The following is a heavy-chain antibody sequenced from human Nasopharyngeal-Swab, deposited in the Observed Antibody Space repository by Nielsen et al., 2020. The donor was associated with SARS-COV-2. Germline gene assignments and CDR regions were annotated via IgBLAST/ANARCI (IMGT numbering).Heavy chain of an antibody. Sequence: ASVKVSCKASGYTFTSYAMNWVRQAPGQGLEWMGWINTNTGNSTYAQGFTGRFVFSLDTSVSTAYLQISSLKAEDTAVYYCARDEKSQGIFGVVISGQWWFDPWGQGTLVTVSS. CDR2: INTNTGNS. J-gene: IGHJ5*02. CDR3: ARDEKSQGIFGVVISGQWWFDP. D-gene: IGHD3-3*01. V-gene: IGHV7-4-1*02. CDR1: GYTFTSYA.